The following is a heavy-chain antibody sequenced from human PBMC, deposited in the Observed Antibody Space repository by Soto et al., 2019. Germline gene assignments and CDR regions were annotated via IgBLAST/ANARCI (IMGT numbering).Heavy chain of an antibody. D-gene: IGHD5-12*01. CDR3: AREGVAPYYYYGMDV. J-gene: IGHJ6*02. CDR1: GYTFTRSG. V-gene: IGHV1-18*01. CDR2: ISTYNGDT. Sequence: GASVKVSFKASGYTFTRSGISWVRQAPGQGLEWMGWISTYNGDTNYAQTFQGRATMTTDTSTSTVHMEVRSLRSDDTAVYYCAREGVAPYYYYGMDVWGQGTPVTVSS.